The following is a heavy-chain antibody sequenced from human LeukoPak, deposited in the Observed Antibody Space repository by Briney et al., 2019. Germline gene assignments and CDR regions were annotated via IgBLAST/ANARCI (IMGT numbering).Heavy chain of an antibody. V-gene: IGHV1-69*13. D-gene: IGHD3-10*01. CDR1: GGAFSSYA. CDR2: IIPIFGTA. Sequence: SVKVSCKASGGAFSSYAISWVRQAPGQGLEWMGGIIPIFGTANYAQKSQGRVTITADESTSTAYMELSSLRSEDTAVYYCARGRGAHYYGSGNYYMFYFDYWGLGTLVTVSS. J-gene: IGHJ4*02. CDR3: ARGRGAHYYGSGNYYMFYFDY.